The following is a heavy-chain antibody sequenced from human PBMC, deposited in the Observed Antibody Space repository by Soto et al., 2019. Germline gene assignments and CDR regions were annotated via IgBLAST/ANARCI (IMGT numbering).Heavy chain of an antibody. CDR3: ARSPTSGYDPFFHY. D-gene: IGHD5-12*01. J-gene: IGHJ4*02. V-gene: IGHV3-33*01. Sequence: VQLEESGGGVVQPGRSLRLSCAASGFTFSSYGMHWVRQAPGKGLEWVAVIWYDGSNKYYADSVKGRFTISRDNSKNTLYLQMNSLRAEDTAVYYCARSPTSGYDPFFHYWGQGTLVTVSS. CDR2: IWYDGSNK. CDR1: GFTFSSYG.